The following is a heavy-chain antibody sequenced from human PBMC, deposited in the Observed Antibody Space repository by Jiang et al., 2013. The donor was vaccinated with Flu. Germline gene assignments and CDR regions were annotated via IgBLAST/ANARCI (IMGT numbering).Heavy chain of an antibody. CDR3: AKDVYYDYVWGSYRYTYDAFDI. CDR2: ISYDGSNK. D-gene: IGHD3-16*02. Sequence: LVESGGGVVQPGRSLRLSCAASGFTFSSYGMHWVRQAPGKGLEWVAVISYDGSNKYYADSVKGRFTISRDNSKNTLYLQMNSLRAEDTAVYYCAKDVYYDYVWGSYRYTYDAFDIWGQGTMVTVSS. V-gene: IGHV3-30*18. J-gene: IGHJ3*02. CDR1: GFTFSSYG.